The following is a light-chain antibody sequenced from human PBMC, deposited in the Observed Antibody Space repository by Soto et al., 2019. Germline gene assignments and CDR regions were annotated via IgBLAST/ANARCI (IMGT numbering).Light chain of an antibody. J-gene: IGLJ2*01. CDR3: LLFHGDGQV. Sequence: TVVTQEPSLTVSPGGTVTLTCASSTGVVTGAYYPNWFQQKPGQAPRALIYSTNNRHSWTPARFSGSLLGGKAALTLSGVQPEDEAEYYCLLFHGDGQVFGGGTKLTVL. CDR1: TGVVTGAYY. CDR2: STN. V-gene: IGLV7-43*01.